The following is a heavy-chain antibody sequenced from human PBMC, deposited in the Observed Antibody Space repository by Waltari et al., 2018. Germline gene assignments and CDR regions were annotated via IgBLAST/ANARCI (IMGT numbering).Heavy chain of an antibody. Sequence: QVQLVQSGAEVKKPGSSVKVSCKASGGTFSSYAISWVRQAPGQGLEWMGGIIPIVGTVNYAQKFQGRVTITADESTGTAYMELSSLRCEDTAVYYCARSRVKTYYYYYMDVWGKGTTVTVSS. V-gene: IGHV1-69*01. CDR3: ARSRVKTYYYYYMDV. CDR2: IIPIVGTV. D-gene: IGHD6-13*01. CDR1: GGTFSSYA. J-gene: IGHJ6*03.